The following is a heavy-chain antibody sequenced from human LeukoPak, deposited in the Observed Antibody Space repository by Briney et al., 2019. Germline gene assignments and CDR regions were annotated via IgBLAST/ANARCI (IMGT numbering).Heavy chain of an antibody. V-gene: IGHV4-59*01. CDR2: IHFSGST. Sequence: SETLSLTCTVSDASISGYYWSLIRQPPGKGLEWIGSIHFSGSTNYNPSLRSRVTISVDTSKNQLSLKLSSVTAADTAVYYCARDLGGIYLDYWGQGSLVTVSS. D-gene: IGHD1-26*01. CDR3: ARDLGGIYLDY. J-gene: IGHJ4*02. CDR1: DASISGYY.